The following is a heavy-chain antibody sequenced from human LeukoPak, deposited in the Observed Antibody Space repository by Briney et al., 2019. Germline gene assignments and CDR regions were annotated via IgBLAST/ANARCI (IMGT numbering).Heavy chain of an antibody. CDR1: GYSFTSYW. V-gene: IGHV5-51*01. Sequence: GESLQISCKGSGYSFTSYWIGWVRQMPGKGLEWMGIIYPGDSDTRYSPSFQGQVTISADKSISTAYLQWSSLKASDTAMHYCAGRGYSGYDGVYYWGQGTLVTVSS. CDR3: AGRGYSGYDGVYY. CDR2: IYPGDSDT. D-gene: IGHD5-12*01. J-gene: IGHJ4*02.